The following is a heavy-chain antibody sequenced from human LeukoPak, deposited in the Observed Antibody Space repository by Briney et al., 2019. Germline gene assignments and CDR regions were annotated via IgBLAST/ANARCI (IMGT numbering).Heavy chain of an antibody. D-gene: IGHD6-19*01. CDR2: IWYDGSNK. CDR1: GFTFSSYG. V-gene: IGHV3-33*01. J-gene: IGHJ6*02. Sequence: PGGYLRLSCAASGFTFSSYGMQWVRQAPGKGLEWVAVIWYDGSNKYYADSVKGRFTISRDNSKNTLYLQMNSLRAEDTAVYYCARDLGYSSGWSLRNPYYYYGMDVWGQGTTVTVSS. CDR3: ARDLGYSSGWSLRNPYYYYGMDV.